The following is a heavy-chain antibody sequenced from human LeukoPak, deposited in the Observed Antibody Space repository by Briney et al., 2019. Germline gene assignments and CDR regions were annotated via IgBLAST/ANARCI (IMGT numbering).Heavy chain of an antibody. Sequence: PSETLSLTCTVSGGSITSYYWSWIRQPPGKGLEWIGYMYYSGNINYNPSLKSRVTISVDTSKNHFSLKVNSVTAADTAVYYCARDQGRDGYNSWGQGTLVTDSS. CDR3: ARDQGRDGYNS. V-gene: IGHV4-59*01. CDR1: GGSITSYY. CDR2: MYYSGNI. J-gene: IGHJ5*02. D-gene: IGHD5-24*01.